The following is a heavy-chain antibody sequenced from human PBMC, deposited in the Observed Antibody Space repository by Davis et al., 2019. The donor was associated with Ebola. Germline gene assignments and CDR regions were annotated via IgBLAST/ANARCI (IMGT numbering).Heavy chain of an antibody. Sequence: GESLKISCAASGFTFSNAWMNWVRQAPGKGLEWVGRIRSKANSYATAYAASVKGRFTISRDDSKNTAYLQMNSLKTEDTAVYYCTSTAGSVDYWGQGTLVTVSS. CDR3: TSTAGSVDY. V-gene: IGHV3-73*01. CDR1: GFTFSNAW. D-gene: IGHD1-26*01. CDR2: IRSKANSYAT. J-gene: IGHJ4*02.